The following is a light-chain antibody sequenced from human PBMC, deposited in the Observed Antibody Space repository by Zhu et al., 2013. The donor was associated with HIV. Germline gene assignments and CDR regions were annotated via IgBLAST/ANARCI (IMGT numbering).Light chain of an antibody. Sequence: QSVLTQPPSVSAAPGQKVTISCSGSSSNIGNNYVSWYQQLLGTAPKLLIYDNNKRPSEIPDRFSGSKSGTSATLGITGLRTGDEADYYCGTWDSSLSAVVFGGGTKLTVL. CDR2: DNN. V-gene: IGLV1-51*01. CDR1: SSNIGNNY. J-gene: IGLJ2*01. CDR3: GTWDSSLSAVV.